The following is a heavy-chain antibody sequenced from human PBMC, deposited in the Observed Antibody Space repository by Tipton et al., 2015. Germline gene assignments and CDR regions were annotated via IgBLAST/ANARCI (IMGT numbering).Heavy chain of an antibody. V-gene: IGHV4-61*01. Sequence: TLSLTCTVSGGSATSGIYYWSWIPQPPGKGLEWNGYISYTDGAHYNPALKSRVTISVDTSKNQFSLKLSSVTAADTAVYYCARLFYCTSWCSFAPWGLGTVVPLSS. CDR1: GGSATSGIYY. CDR3: ARLFYCTSWCSFAP. D-gene: IGHD6-13*01. J-gene: IGHJ5*02. CDR2: ISYTDGA.